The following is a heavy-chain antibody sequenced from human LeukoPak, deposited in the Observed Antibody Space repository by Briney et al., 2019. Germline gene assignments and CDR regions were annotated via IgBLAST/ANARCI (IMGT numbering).Heavy chain of an antibody. J-gene: IGHJ4*02. CDR1: GFSLSTSGVC. CDR3: ARIWLTRSYYFDY. V-gene: IGHV2-70*11. D-gene: IGHD5-12*01. CDR2: IDWDDDK. Sequence: SGPALVHPTQPLTLTFTFSGFSLSTSGVCVSWIRHPPGKALGWLARIDWDDDKYYSTSLKTRLTISKDTSKNQVVLTMTNMDPVDTATYYCARIWLTRSYYFDYWGQGTLVTVSS.